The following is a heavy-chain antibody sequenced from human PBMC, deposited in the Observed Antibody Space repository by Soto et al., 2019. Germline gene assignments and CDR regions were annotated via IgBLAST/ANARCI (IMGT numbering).Heavy chain of an antibody. CDR1: GYTFTGYY. CDR2: INPNSGGT. D-gene: IGHD1-26*01. CDR3: ARDLSGSLYDYYCYVIDV. V-gene: IGHV1-2*04. J-gene: IGHJ6*02. Sequence: ASVKVSCKACGYTFTGYYMHWVRQAPGQGLEWMGWINPNSGGTNYAQKFQGWVTMTRDTSISTAYMELSRLRSDDTAVYYCARDLSGSLYDYYCYVIDVWGQGTTVTVSS.